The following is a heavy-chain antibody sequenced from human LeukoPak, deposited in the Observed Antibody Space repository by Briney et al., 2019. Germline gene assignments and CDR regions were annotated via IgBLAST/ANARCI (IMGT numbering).Heavy chain of an antibody. V-gene: IGHV3-23*01. J-gene: IGHJ5*01. D-gene: IGHD1-1*01. CDR2: ISGSGGST. CDR1: GFTFSSYA. Sequence: GGSLRLSCAASGFTFSSYAMSWVRQAPGKGLEWVSAISGSGGSTYYADSVRGRFTTSRDNSKNILYLQMNNLRGEDTAVYYCAKAGARGNVNWFDSWGQGTLVTVSS. CDR3: AKAGARGNVNWFDS.